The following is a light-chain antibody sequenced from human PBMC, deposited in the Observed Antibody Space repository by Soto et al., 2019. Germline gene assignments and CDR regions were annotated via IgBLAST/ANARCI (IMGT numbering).Light chain of an antibody. Sequence: QSVLTQPPSVSGAPGLRVTISCTGSNSNIGEGYDVHWYQQLPETAPKLLIYTDVKRPSGVPDRFSGSKTGTSASLAINGLQAEDEADDSCQSYDNNLSGHVFGPGTKVTVL. CDR1: NSNIGEGYD. J-gene: IGLJ1*01. CDR3: QSYDNNLSGHV. V-gene: IGLV1-40*01. CDR2: TDV.